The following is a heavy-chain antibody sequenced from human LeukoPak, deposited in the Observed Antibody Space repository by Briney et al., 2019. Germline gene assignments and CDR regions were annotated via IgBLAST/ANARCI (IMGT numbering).Heavy chain of an antibody. CDR3: TKDRRGPAAGTWYFDT. CDR2: ITAIDGRT. CDR1: GFTFSSYA. J-gene: IGHJ4*02. Sequence: GGSLRLSCAASGFTFSSYAMCWVRQAPGRGLEWVSRITAIDGRTYYADSVRGRFTITRDNSKNTVYLQLNSLRAGDTAIYYCTKDRRGPAAGTWYFDTWGQGTLVTVSS. D-gene: IGHD6-13*01. V-gene: IGHV3-23*01.